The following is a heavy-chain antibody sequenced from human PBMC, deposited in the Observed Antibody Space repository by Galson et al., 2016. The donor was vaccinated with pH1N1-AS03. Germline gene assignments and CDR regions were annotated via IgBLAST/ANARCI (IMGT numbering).Heavy chain of an antibody. D-gene: IGHD3-9*01. CDR2: IKQDGSEK. CDR3: ARGWYDIWTGYLVDPFDY. J-gene: IGHJ4*02. Sequence: SLRLSCAASGFTFSTYWMSWVRQAPGKGLEWVANIKQDGSEKYYVDSVKGRFTISRDNAKNSLFLQMNSLRAEDTAVYFCARGWYDIWTGYLVDPFDYWGQGALVTVSS. CDR1: GFTFSTYW. V-gene: IGHV3-7*04.